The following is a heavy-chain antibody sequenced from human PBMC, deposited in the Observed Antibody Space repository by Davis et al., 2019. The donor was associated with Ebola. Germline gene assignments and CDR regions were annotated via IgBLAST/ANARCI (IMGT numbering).Heavy chain of an antibody. J-gene: IGHJ4*02. CDR3: ARAVYDILTGYYDY. CDR1: GFTFSDYY. Sequence: GESLKISCAASGFTFSDYYMSWIRQAPGKGLEWVSYISSSGSTIYYADSVKGRFTISRDNAKNSLYLQMNSLRAEDTAVYYCARAVYDILTGYYDYWGQGTLVTVSS. D-gene: IGHD3-9*01. V-gene: IGHV3-11*01. CDR2: ISSSGSTI.